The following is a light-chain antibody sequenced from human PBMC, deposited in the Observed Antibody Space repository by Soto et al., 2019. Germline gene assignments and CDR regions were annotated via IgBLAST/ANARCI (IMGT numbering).Light chain of an antibody. CDR2: EGS. Sequence: QSVLTQPASVSGSPGQSISISCTGTYNDVGTYNLVSWYQQHPGKAPKLMISEGSKRPSGVSDRFAGSKSGNTASLTISGLQAEDEADYYCCSYAGSSTYVFGTGTKSPS. CDR3: CSYAGSSTYV. CDR1: YNDVGTYNL. J-gene: IGLJ1*01. V-gene: IGLV2-23*01.